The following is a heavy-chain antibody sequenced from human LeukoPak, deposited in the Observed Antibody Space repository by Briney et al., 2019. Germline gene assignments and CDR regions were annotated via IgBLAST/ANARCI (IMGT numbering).Heavy chain of an antibody. CDR1: GGSISSSDYY. Sequence: SETLSLTCTVSGGSISSSDYYWGWIRQPPGRGLEWIGSIYYSGSTYYSPSLKSRVTISVDTSKNQFSLKLSSLTAADTAVYYCARDPGSGYEEHFDYWGQGTLVTVSS. CDR3: ARDPGSGYEEHFDY. V-gene: IGHV4-39*07. CDR2: IYYSGST. D-gene: IGHD5-12*01. J-gene: IGHJ4*02.